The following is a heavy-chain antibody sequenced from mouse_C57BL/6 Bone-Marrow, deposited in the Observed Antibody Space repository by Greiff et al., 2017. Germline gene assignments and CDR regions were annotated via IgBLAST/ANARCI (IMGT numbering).Heavy chain of an antibody. V-gene: IGHV1-76*01. J-gene: IGHJ1*03. CDR1: GYTFTDYY. CDR2: IYPGSGNT. Sequence: QVQLKQSGAELVRPGASVKLSCKASGYTFTDYYINWVKQRPGQGLEWIARIYPGSGNTYYNEKFKGKATLTAEKSSSTAYMQLSSLTSEDSAVYFCASKGFDYYGSSYLWYFDVWGTGTTVTVSS. CDR3: ASKGFDYYGSSYLWYFDV. D-gene: IGHD1-1*01.